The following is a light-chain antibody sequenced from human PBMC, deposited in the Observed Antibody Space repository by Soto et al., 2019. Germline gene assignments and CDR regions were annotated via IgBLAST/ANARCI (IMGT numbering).Light chain of an antibody. CDR3: CSNAGRPDV. J-gene: IGLJ1*01. CDR2: DVD. V-gene: IGLV2-11*01. CDR1: SSDIGGYNY. Sequence: SALTQPRSLPGSPGQSAAISCPGTSSDIGGYNYVSWYQQHPGKAPKVMIYDVDKRPSGVPDRFSGSKSGNTASLTISDLQTEDEADYYCCSNAGRPDVFGTGTKVTVL.